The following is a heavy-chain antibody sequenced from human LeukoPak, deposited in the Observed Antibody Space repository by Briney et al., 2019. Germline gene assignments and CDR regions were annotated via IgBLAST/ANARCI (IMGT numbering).Heavy chain of an antibody. CDR2: ISYDGSNK. V-gene: IGHV3-30*18. CDR3: AKDRYSYGFFDY. D-gene: IGHD5-18*01. J-gene: IGHJ4*02. Sequence: PGRSLRLSCAASGFTFSSYGTHWVRQAPGKGLEWVAVISYDGSNKYYADSVKGRFTISRDNSKNTLYLQMNSLRAEDTAVYYCAKDRYSYGFFDYWGQGTLVTVSS. CDR1: GFTFSSYG.